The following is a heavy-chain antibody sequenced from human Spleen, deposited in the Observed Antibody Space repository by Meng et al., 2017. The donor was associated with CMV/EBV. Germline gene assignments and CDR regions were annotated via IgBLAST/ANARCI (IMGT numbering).Heavy chain of an antibody. CDR3: ARVGELCSSTSCYGRGHPFDP. CDR2: TNIDGGGT. D-gene: IGHD2-2*01. CDR1: NYW. J-gene: IGHJ5*02. V-gene: IGHV3-74*01. Sequence: NYWMHRVRQAPGKGLVWVSRTNIDGGGTTYADSVKGRFTVSRDNAKNTWYLQMNSLRAEDTAVYYCARVGELCSSTSCYGRGHPFDPWGQGTLVTVSS.